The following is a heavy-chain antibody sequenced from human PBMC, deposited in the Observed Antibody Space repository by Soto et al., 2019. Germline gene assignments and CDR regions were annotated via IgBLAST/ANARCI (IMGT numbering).Heavy chain of an antibody. D-gene: IGHD5-18*01. CDR2: IIPVFGTG. CDR3: ARVGGTGGYSYGLDY. V-gene: IGHV1-69*06. Sequence: SVKVSCKASGSTFSSYAISWVRQAPGQGLEWMGGIIPVFGTGIYAQKFQGRVTITADKSTNTAYMELSSLRSEDTAVYFCARVGGTGGYSYGLDYWGQGTLVPVS. CDR1: GSTFSSYA. J-gene: IGHJ4*02.